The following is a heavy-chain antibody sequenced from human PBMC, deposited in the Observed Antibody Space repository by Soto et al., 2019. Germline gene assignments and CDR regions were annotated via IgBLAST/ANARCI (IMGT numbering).Heavy chain of an antibody. CDR2: IYYTGST. V-gene: IGHV4-59*01. J-gene: IGHJ4*02. CDR1: GDSINNYY. D-gene: IGHD2-2*01. CDR3: AKYRRSEAEGFTLDY. Sequence: SETLSLTYTVSGDSINNYYWSWIRQPPGKRLEWIGYIYYTGSTTYNPSLESRVTMSVDTSKNQFSLKLSSVNAADTAVYYCAKYRRSEAEGFTLDYWGRGILVTVSS.